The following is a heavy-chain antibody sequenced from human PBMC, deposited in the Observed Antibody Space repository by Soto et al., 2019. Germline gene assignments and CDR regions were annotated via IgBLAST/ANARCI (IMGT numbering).Heavy chain of an antibody. Sequence: GESLKVSCKGSGYSFTSYWIGRVRQMTGKGLEWMGIIYPGGSDTRYSPSLQGQVTISADKFISTAYLQWSSLKASNTAMYYCARAQTVTGYYYYYYGMDVWGQGTTVTVAS. J-gene: IGHJ6*02. CDR2: IYPGGSDT. CDR1: GYSFTSYW. V-gene: IGHV5-51*01. D-gene: IGHD4-4*01. CDR3: ARAQTVTGYYYYYYGMDV.